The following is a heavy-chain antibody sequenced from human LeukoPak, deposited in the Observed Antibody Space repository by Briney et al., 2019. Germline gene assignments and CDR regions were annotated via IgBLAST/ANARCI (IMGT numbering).Heavy chain of an antibody. CDR1: GGSISSYY. V-gene: IGHV4-4*07. Sequence: SETLSLTCTVSGGSISSYYWSWIRQPAGKGLEWIGRIYTSGSTNYNPSLKSRVTMSVDTSKNQFSLKLSSVTAADTAVYYCARQPFDSDSSGYLNWFDPWGQGTLVTVSS. CDR3: ARQPFDSDSSGYLNWFDP. J-gene: IGHJ5*02. D-gene: IGHD3-22*01. CDR2: IYTSGST.